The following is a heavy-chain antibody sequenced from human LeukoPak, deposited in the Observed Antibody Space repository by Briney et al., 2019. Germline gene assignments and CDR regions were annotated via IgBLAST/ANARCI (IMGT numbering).Heavy chain of an antibody. J-gene: IGHJ4*02. CDR3: AKGPYCSSTSCYTSTVTKSFFDY. V-gene: IGHV3-23*01. CDR2: ISGSGGST. Sequence: PGGSLRLSCAASGFTFSSYAMGWVRQAPGKGLEWGSAISGSGGSTYYADSVKGRFAISRDNSKNTLYLQMNTLRAEDTAVYYCAKGPYCSSTSCYTSTVTKSFFDYWGQGTLVTVSS. D-gene: IGHD2-2*02. CDR1: GFTFSSYA.